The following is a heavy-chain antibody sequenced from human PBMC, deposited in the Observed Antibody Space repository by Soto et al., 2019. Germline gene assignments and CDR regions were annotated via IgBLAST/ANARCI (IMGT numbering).Heavy chain of an antibody. CDR1: GFTFSRYD. CDR3: AIGGWLDI. V-gene: IGHV3-23*01. J-gene: IGHJ3*02. CDR2: INTSGGGT. Sequence: EEQLLESGGGLVQPGGSLRLSCPASGFTFSRYDMSWVRQAPGKGLEWVSVINTSGGGTHYTDSVKGRFTISRDNSKNTLYLQMNSLRVEDTAIYYCAIGGWLDIWGQGTMVTVSS. D-gene: IGHD3-22*01.